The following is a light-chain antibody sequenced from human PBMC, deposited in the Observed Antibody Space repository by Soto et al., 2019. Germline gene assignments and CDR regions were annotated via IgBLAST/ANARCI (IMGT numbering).Light chain of an antibody. CDR3: QKYDSAPWT. J-gene: IGKJ1*01. CDR1: QGIGNS. V-gene: IGKV1-27*01. Sequence: IQMTQSPSSLSASVGDRVIITCRASQGIGNSLAWYQQKAGRVPKLLIHSASTLQSGVPSRFSGSGSGTDFTLTISSLQPEDVATYYCQKYDSAPWTFGEGTKVEIK. CDR2: SAS.